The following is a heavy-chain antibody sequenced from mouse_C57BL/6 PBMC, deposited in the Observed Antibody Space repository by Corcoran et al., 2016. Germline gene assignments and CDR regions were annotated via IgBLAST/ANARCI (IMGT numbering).Heavy chain of an antibody. CDR1: GYTLTDYY. CDR3: ARRGLTYAMDY. V-gene: IGHV1-26*01. CDR2: INPNNGGT. Sequence: EVQLQQSGPELVKPGASVKISCKASGYTLTDYYMNWVKQSHGKSLEWIGDINPNNGGTSYNQKFKGKATLTVDKSSSTAYMELRSLTSEDSAVYYCARRGLTYAMDYWGQGTSVTVSS. J-gene: IGHJ4*01. D-gene: IGHD3-1*01.